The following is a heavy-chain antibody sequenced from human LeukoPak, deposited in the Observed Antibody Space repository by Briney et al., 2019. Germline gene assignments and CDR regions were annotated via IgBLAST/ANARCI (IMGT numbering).Heavy chain of an antibody. V-gene: IGHV4-31*03. CDR3: ARDNRAVTHYYYYLDV. J-gene: IGHJ6*03. CDR2: IYYSGST. Sequence: SETLSLTCTVSGGSISSGGYYWSWIRQHPGKGREWIGYIYYSGSTYYNPAFKSRVTISVDTSKNQFSLKLSSVTAADTAVYYCARDNRAVTHYYYYLDVWGKGTTVTVSS. CDR1: GGSISSGGYY. D-gene: IGHD4-17*01.